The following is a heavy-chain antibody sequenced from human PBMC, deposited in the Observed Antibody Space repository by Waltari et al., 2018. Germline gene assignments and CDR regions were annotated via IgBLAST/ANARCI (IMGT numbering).Heavy chain of an antibody. D-gene: IGHD1-26*01. J-gene: IGHJ6*02. V-gene: IGHV1-8*01. Sequence: QVQLVQSEAEVKKPGAAVKVSCKASGYSFTSYDINWVRQANGQGPEWVGWDNPTRGETEDAQKFQGRVTLTTDTAIKTAYLELTSLRSDDTAIYYCARGVGGGARGYYGMDVWGPGTTVTVS. CDR2: DNPTRGET. CDR1: GYSFTSYD. CDR3: ARGVGGGARGYYGMDV.